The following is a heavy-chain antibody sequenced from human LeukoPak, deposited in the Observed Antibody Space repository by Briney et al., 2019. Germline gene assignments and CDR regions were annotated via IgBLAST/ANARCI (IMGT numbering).Heavy chain of an antibody. J-gene: IGHJ2*01. D-gene: IGHD3-22*01. CDR3: AKGSYYDASGYYFTSWYFDL. CDR2: VSGSGANT. V-gene: IGHV3-23*01. Sequence: PGGSLRLSCAASGFAFSSYAMNWVRQAPGKGLEWVSVVSGSGANTYYADSVKDRFTISRDNSKDTLFLQMNSLRAEDTAIYYCAKGSYYDASGYYFTSWYFDLWGRGAVVTVSS. CDR1: GFAFSSYA.